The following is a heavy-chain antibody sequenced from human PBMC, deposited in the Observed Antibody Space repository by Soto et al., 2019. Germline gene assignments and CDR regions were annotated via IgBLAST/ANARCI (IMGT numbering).Heavy chain of an antibody. Sequence: GGSLRLSCAASGFTFSSYSMNWVRQAPGKGLEWVSSISSSSSYIYYADSVKGRFTISRDNAKNSLYLQMNSLRAEDTAVYYCARDRVYYDILTGYYRNSADAFDIWGQGTMVTVSS. D-gene: IGHD3-9*01. J-gene: IGHJ3*02. CDR3: ARDRVYYDILTGYYRNSADAFDI. V-gene: IGHV3-21*01. CDR2: ISSSSSYI. CDR1: GFTFSSYS.